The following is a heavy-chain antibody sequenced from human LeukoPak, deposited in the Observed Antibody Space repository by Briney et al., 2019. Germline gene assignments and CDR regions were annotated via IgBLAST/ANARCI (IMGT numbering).Heavy chain of an antibody. D-gene: IGHD3-22*01. CDR2: IYYSGST. J-gene: IGHJ4*02. Sequence: SETLSLTCTVSGGPFSSYYWSLIRQPPGKGLEWIGYIYYSGSTNYNPSLKSRVTISVDTSKNQFSLKLSSVTAADTAVYYCARVYYDSSGYLLFDYWGQGTLVTVSS. CDR1: GGPFSSYY. CDR3: ARVYYDSSGYLLFDY. V-gene: IGHV4-59*08.